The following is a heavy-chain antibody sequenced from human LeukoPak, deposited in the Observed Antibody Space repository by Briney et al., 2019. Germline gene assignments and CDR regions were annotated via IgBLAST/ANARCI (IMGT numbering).Heavy chain of an antibody. Sequence: SETLSLTCTVSGYSISSGYYWGWIRQPPGKGLEWIGSIYHSGSTYYNPSLKSRVTISVDTSKNQFSLKLSSVTAADTAVYYCARVRQYSSGPPLNNYFDYWGQGTLVTVSS. D-gene: IGHD6-19*01. V-gene: IGHV4-38-2*02. CDR3: ARVRQYSSGPPLNNYFDY. J-gene: IGHJ4*02. CDR1: GYSISSGYY. CDR2: IYHSGST.